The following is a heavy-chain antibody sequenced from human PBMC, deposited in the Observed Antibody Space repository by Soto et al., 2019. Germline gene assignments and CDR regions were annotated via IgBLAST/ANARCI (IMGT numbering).Heavy chain of an antibody. D-gene: IGHD6-13*01. CDR3: AIKELGEVRAAAGSRYYYGMDV. V-gene: IGHV5-10-1*01. CDR2: IDPSDSYT. CDR1: GYSFTSYL. J-gene: IGHJ6*02. Sequence: GESLKISGKGSGYSFTSYLISWVRQMPGKVLEWMGRIDPSDSYTNYSPSFQGHVTISADKSISTAYLQWSSLKASDTAMYYCAIKELGEVRAAAGSRYYYGMDVWGQGTTVTV.